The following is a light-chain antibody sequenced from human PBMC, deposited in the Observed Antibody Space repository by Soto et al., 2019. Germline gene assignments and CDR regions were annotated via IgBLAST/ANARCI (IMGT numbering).Light chain of an antibody. CDR2: DVS. V-gene: IGLV2-14*03. Sequence: QSVLTQPASVSGSPGQSIAISCTGTSSDVGAYIYVSWYQHHPGKAPKLILYDVSARPSGVSDRFSGSKSGNTASLTISGLQPEDEADYYCSSYTSSSTEVFGTGTKVIVL. CDR1: SSDVGAYIY. J-gene: IGLJ1*01. CDR3: SSYTSSSTEV.